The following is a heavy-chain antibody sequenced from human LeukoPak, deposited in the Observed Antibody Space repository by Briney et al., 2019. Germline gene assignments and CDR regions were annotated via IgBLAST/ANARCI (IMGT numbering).Heavy chain of an antibody. CDR3: ARVRVSMGSGEDGGFDY. D-gene: IGHD2-15*01. Sequence: QSGGSLRLSCAAPGFTFSSYAMHWVRQAPGKGLEWVAVISYDGSNKYYADSVKGRFTISRDNSKNTLYLQMNSLRAEDTAVYYCARVRVSMGSGEDGGFDYWGQGTLVTVSS. CDR2: ISYDGSNK. J-gene: IGHJ4*02. V-gene: IGHV3-30*04. CDR1: GFTFSSYA.